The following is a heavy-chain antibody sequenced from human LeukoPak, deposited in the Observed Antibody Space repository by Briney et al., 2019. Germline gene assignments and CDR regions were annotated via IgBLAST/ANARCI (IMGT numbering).Heavy chain of an antibody. D-gene: IGHD1-26*01. CDR3: ARGTSGSYLDY. CDR1: GFSLSTSGLR. V-gene: IGHV2-70*04. CDR2: IVWDDDK. J-gene: IGHJ4*02. Sequence: SGPTLVNPTQTLTLTCTFSGFSLSTSGLRVSWIRQPPGKDLEWLARIVWDDDKFYSTSLKTRLTISKDTSKNQVVLTMTNMDPVDTATYYCARGTSGSYLDYWGQGTLVTVPS.